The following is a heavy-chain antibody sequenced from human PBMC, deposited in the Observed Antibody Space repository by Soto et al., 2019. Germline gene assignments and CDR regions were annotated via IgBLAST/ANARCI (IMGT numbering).Heavy chain of an antibody. CDR1: DGPITNSNYY. D-gene: IGHD6-13*01. J-gene: IGHJ4*02. Sequence: QLQLQESGPGLVKPSETLSLTCTVSDGPITNSNYYWGWIRQPPGKGLEWIGRIFYDGSTYYNPSLQSRVATSVDTSRNLFSLKLTSLTAAETSIYSCVRLVPATGAGDCWGQGIRVTVAS. CDR3: VRLVPATGAGDC. V-gene: IGHV4-39*02. CDR2: IFYDGST.